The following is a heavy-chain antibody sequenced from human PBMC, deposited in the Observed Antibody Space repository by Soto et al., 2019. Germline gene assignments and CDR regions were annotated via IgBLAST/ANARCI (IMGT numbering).Heavy chain of an antibody. CDR3: ARDWGSSDYAIDY. Sequence: PGGSMILSCAASGFTFTSYSMNWVSQAPGKGLEWVSYIRGTTHYADSVKGRVTMTRDTSTSTVYMELSSLRSEDTAVYYCARDWGSSDYAIDYWGQGTLVTVSS. V-gene: IGHV3-48*01. CDR2: IRGTT. D-gene: IGHD3-16*01. CDR1: GFTFTSYS. J-gene: IGHJ4*02.